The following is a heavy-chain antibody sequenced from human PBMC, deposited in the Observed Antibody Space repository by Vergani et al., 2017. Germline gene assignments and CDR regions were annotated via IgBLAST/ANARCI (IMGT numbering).Heavy chain of an antibody. Sequence: VQLVESGGGLVKPGGSLRLSCAASGFTFDDYGMHWVRQAPGKGLEWVAVIWYDGSNKYYADSVKGRFTISRDNSKNTLYLQMNSLRAEDTAVYYCARDGGGRHCSSTSCYIGYYGMDVWGQGTTVTVSS. CDR2: IWYDGSNK. D-gene: IGHD2-2*02. CDR1: GFTFDDYG. CDR3: ARDGGGRHCSSTSCYIGYYGMDV. J-gene: IGHJ6*02. V-gene: IGHV3-33*08.